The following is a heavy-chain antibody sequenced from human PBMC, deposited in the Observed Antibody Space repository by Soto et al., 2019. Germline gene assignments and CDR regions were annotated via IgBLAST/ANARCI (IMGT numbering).Heavy chain of an antibody. CDR2: IKSKTDGGTT. D-gene: IGHD3-16*02. J-gene: IGHJ5*02. CDR1: GFTFSNAW. V-gene: IGHV3-15*01. CDR3: TTLITFGEVIVP. Sequence: GGSLRLSCAASGFTFSNAWMSWVRQAPGKGLEWVGRIKSKTDGGTTDYAAPVKGRFTISRDDSKNTLYLQMNSLKTEDTAVYYCTTLITFGEVIVPWGQGTLVTVSS.